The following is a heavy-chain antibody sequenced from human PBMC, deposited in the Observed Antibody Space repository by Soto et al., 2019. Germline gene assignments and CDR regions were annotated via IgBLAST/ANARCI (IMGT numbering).Heavy chain of an antibody. D-gene: IGHD5-18*01. CDR1: GVTLSSYA. V-gene: IGHV1-69*13. CDR2: IIPIFGTA. Sequence: GASVKVSGKASGVTLSSYAISWVRQVPGQGLEWMEGIIPIFGTANYAQKFQGRVTITADESTSTAYMELSSLRSEDTAVYYCARPGGYSYGPGSDYFDYWGQGTLVTVSS. J-gene: IGHJ4*02. CDR3: ARPGGYSYGPGSDYFDY.